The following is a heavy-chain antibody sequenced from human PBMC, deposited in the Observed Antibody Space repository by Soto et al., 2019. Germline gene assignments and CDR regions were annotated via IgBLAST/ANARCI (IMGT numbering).Heavy chain of an antibody. CDR1: GYTFTSYD. V-gene: IGHV1-8*01. CDR2: MNPNSGNT. CDR3: ARAQSNYYYYYYMDV. Sequence: ASVKVSCKASGYTFTSYDINWVRQATGQGLEWMGWMNPNSGNTGYAQKFQGRVTMTRNTPISTAYMELSSLRSEDTAVYYCARAQSNYYYYYYMDVWGKGTTVTVSS. J-gene: IGHJ6*03. D-gene: IGHD4-4*01.